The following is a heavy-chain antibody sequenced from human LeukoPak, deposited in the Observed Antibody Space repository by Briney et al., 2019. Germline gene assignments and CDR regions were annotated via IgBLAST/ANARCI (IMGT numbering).Heavy chain of an antibody. J-gene: IGHJ4*02. CDR1: DDSISNSRYY. Sequence: SETLSLTCTVSDDSISNSRYYWGWIRQPPGKGLEWIATIYYSGSTYYNPSLKSRVTISVDTSKNQFSLKLSSVTAADTAVYYCARVGYSYPYYFDYWGQGTLVTVSS. CDR2: IYYSGST. V-gene: IGHV4-39*01. CDR3: ARVGYSYPYYFDY. D-gene: IGHD5-18*01.